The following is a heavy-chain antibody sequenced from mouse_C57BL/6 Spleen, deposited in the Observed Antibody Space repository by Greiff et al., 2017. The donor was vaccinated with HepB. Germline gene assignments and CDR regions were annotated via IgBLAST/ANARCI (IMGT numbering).Heavy chain of an antibody. CDR1: GYSFTGYY. V-gene: IGHV1-42*01. CDR3: ARHYYGSGYWYFDV. J-gene: IGHJ1*03. Sequence: EVQLQQSGPELVKPGASVKISCKASGYSFTGYYMNWVKQSPEKSLEWIGEINPSTGGTTYNQKFKAKATLTVDKSSSTAYMQLKSLTSEDSAVYYCARHYYGSGYWYFDVWGTVTTVTVSS. D-gene: IGHD1-1*01. CDR2: INPSTGGT.